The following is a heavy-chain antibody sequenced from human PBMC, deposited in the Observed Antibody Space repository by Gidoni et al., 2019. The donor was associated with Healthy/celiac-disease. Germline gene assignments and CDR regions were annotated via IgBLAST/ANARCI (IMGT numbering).Heavy chain of an antibody. CDR1: RFTFSSYG. CDR3: AKSGGYDYIWGSYRFFDY. V-gene: IGHV3-30*18. CDR2: ISYDGSNK. D-gene: IGHD3-16*02. Sequence: QVQLVESGGGGVQPGRSLRRSCAASRFTFSSYGMHWVRQAPGKGLEWVAVISYDGSNKYYADSVKGRFTISRDNSKNTLYLQMNSLRAEETAVYYCAKSGGYDYIWGSYRFFDYWGQGTLVTVSS. J-gene: IGHJ4*02.